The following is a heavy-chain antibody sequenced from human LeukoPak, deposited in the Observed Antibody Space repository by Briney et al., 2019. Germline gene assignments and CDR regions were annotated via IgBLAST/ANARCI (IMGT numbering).Heavy chain of an antibody. V-gene: IGHV3-11*01. D-gene: IGHD3-3*01. Sequence: PGGSLRLSCVASGFTFGDNYMSWIRQAPGKGLECLSYISGSGTTIYYADSVKGRFTISRDNSKRTLFLQMNSLRAEDTAFYYCAKAELGVDTFFAYWGQGTLVTVSS. CDR2: ISGSGTTI. CDR3: AKAELGVDTFFAY. CDR1: GFTFGDNY. J-gene: IGHJ4*02.